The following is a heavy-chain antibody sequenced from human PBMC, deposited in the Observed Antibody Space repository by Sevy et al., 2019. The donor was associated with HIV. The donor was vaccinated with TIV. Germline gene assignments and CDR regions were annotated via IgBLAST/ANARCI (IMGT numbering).Heavy chain of an antibody. CDR2: IYTSGST. D-gene: IGHD6-13*01. CDR3: ARGVGYSSSRTALYFDY. J-gene: IGHJ4*02. CDR1: GGSISSYY. Sequence: SETLSLTCTVSGGSISSYYWSWIRQPAGKGLEWIGRIYTSGSTNYNPSLKSRVTMSVDTSKNQFSLKLSSVTAADTAVYYCARGVGYSSSRTALYFDYWGQGTLVTVSS. V-gene: IGHV4-4*07.